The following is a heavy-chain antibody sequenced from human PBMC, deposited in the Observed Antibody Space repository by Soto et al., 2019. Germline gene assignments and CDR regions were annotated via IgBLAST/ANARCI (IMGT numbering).Heavy chain of an antibody. V-gene: IGHV3-33*01. CDR1: GFTFSSYG. D-gene: IGHD2-21*02. J-gene: IGHJ6*02. Sequence: GGSLRLSCAASGFTFSSYGMHWVRQAPGKGLEWVAVIWYDGSNKYYADSVKGRFTISRDNSKNTLYLQMNSLRAEDTAVYYCAREGRVAVVTAPLDYYYYGIDVWGQGTTVTVSS. CDR2: IWYDGSNK. CDR3: AREGRVAVVTAPLDYYYYGIDV.